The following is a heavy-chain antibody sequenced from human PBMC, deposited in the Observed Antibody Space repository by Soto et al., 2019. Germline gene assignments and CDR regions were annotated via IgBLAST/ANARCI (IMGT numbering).Heavy chain of an antibody. CDR3: GRIDGSGYYLHN. D-gene: IGHD3-22*01. J-gene: IGHJ4*02. Sequence: QVQLQEAGPGLVKPSQTLSLTCTVSGDSISGGDYYWGSIRQPPGKGLEWIGYIFYSGSTYYNPSLKSRVTISVDTSKNQFSLRLTSVTAADTAVYYCGRIDGSGYYLHNWGQGTLVTVSS. CDR2: IFYSGST. CDR1: GDSISGGDYY. V-gene: IGHV4-30-4*01.